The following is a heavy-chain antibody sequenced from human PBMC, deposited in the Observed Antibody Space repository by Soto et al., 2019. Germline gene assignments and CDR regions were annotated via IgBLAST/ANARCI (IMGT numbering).Heavy chain of an antibody. CDR1: GYSFTSYW. D-gene: IGHD2-15*01. CDR2: IYPGDSDT. Sequence: GESLKISCKGSGYSFTSYWIGWVRQMPGKGLEWMGIIYPGDSDTRYSPSFQGQVTISADKSISTAYLQWSSLKASDTAMYYCASLQGVCSGGSCYAHYFDYWGQGTLVTVSS. J-gene: IGHJ4*02. V-gene: IGHV5-51*01. CDR3: ASLQGVCSGGSCYAHYFDY.